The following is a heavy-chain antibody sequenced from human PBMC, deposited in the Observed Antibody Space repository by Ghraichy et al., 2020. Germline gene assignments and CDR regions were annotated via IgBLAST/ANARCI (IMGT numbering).Heavy chain of an antibody. CDR3: ARASTVVRFYYYDGMDV. Sequence: LSLTCVGSGFTFSSYNMNWVRQSPGKGLEWVSYISSSSRTIFYADSVKGRFTISRDNAQNSLHLQMNSLRDEDTAEYYCARASTVVRFYYYDGMDVWGQGTTVTVSS. D-gene: IGHD4-23*01. V-gene: IGHV3-48*02. CDR2: ISSSSRTI. CDR1: GFTFSSYN. J-gene: IGHJ6*02.